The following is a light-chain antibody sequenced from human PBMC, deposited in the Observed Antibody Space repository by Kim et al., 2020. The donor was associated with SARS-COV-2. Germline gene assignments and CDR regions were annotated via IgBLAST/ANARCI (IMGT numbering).Light chain of an antibody. CDR3: QRYGTSLST. CDR2: DAS. V-gene: IGKV3-20*01. CDR1: QSVSSTY. Sequence: PGERATLSCRASQSVSSTYLAWYQQKPGQAPRLLIYDASSRATGIPDRFSGSGSGTDFTLAISRLEPEDFAVYYCQRYGTSLSTFGQGTRLEIK. J-gene: IGKJ5*01.